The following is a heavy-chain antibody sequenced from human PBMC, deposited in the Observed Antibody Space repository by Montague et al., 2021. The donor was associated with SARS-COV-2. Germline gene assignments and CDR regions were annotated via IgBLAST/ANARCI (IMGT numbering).Heavy chain of an antibody. V-gene: IGHV4-39*07. Sequence: SETLSLTCTVSGGSISSSSYYWGWVRQPPGKGLEWIGSIYYSGSTYYNPSLKSRVTISVDTSKNQFSLKLSSVTAADTAVYYCARGIRRTWIQPGVRSGFDYWGQGTLVTVSS. CDR1: GGSISSSSYY. CDR2: IYYSGST. J-gene: IGHJ4*02. D-gene: IGHD5-18*01. CDR3: ARGIRRTWIQPGVRSGFDY.